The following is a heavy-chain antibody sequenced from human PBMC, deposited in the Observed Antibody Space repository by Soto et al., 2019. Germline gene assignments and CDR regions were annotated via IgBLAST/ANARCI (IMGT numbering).Heavy chain of an antibody. CDR1: GGTFSSYA. Sequence: SVKVSCKASGGTFSSYAISWVRQAPGQGLEWMGGIIPIFGTANYAQKFQGRVTITADESTSTAYMELSSLRSEDTAVYYCARDPSPYYYDSSGPSGYFDYWGQGTLVTVSS. D-gene: IGHD3-22*01. J-gene: IGHJ4*02. V-gene: IGHV1-69*13. CDR3: ARDPSPYYYDSSGPSGYFDY. CDR2: IIPIFGTA.